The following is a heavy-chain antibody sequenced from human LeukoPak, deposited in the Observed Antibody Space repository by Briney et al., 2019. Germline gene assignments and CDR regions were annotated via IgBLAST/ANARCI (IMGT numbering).Heavy chain of an antibody. D-gene: IGHD2-2*02. J-gene: IGHJ6*03. CDR2: INPSGGST. CDR1: GYTFTSYY. CDR3: ARVAAEVVGVPGAIGFGWLRRDYYYMDV. V-gene: IGHV1-46*01. Sequence: ASVKVSCKASGYTFTSYYIHWVRQAPGEGHEWMGIINPSGGSTSYAQKFQGRVTMTRDMSTSTVYMELSSLRSEDTAVYYCARVAAEVVGVPGAIGFGWLRRDYYYMDVWGKGTTVTVSS.